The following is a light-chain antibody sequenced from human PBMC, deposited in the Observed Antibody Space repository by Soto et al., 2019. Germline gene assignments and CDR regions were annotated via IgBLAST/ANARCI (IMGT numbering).Light chain of an antibody. CDR3: CSYASSSTYV. CDR1: SSDIGVYDY. CDR2: EVS. Sequence: QSVLTQPPSASGSPGQSVTISCTGTSSDIGVYDYVSWYQQHPGKAPKLILYEVSQRPSGVSDRFSGSKSGNTASLTISGLQAEDEADYHCCSYASSSTYVFGTGTKLTVL. V-gene: IGLV2-8*01. J-gene: IGLJ1*01.